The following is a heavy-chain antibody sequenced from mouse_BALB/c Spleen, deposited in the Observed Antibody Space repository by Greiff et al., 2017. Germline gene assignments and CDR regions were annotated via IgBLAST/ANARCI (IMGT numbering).Heavy chain of an antibody. Sequence: VKLMESGAELVRPGSSVKISCKASGYAFSSYWMNWVKQRPGQGLEWIGQIYPGDGDTNYNGKFKGKATLTADKSSSTAYMQLSSLTSEDSAVYFCARGYYDHALFAYWGQGTLVTVSA. J-gene: IGHJ3*01. CDR1: GYAFSSYW. D-gene: IGHD2-4*01. CDR2: IYPGDGDT. V-gene: IGHV1-80*01. CDR3: ARGYYDHALFAY.